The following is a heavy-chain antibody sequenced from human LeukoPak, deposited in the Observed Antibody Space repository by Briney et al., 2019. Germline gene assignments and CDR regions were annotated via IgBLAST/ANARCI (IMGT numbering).Heavy chain of an antibody. CDR1: GGSISSGGYY. CDR3: ARDCGSGGSCGEAFDI. J-gene: IGHJ3*02. CDR2: IYYSGST. V-gene: IGHV4-31*03. D-gene: IGHD2-15*01. Sequence: SETLSLTCTVSGGSISSGGYYWSWIRQHPGKGLEWIGYIYYSGSTYYNPSLKSRVTISVDTSKNQFSLKLRSVTAADTAVYYCARDCGSGGSCGEAFDIWGQGTMVTVSS.